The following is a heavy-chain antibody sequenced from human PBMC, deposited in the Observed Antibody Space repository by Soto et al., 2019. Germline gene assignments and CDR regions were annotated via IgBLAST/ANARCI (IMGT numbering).Heavy chain of an antibody. CDR1: GYSFTSYW. V-gene: IGHV5-10-1*01. CDR2: IDPSDSYT. Sequence: GESLKISCNGSGYSFTSYWISWVLHMPGKGLEWMGRIDPSDSYTNYSPSFQGHVTISADKSISTAYLQWSSLKASDTAMYYCARLRDCSSTSCRPYYGMDVWGQGTTVTVSS. D-gene: IGHD2-2*01. J-gene: IGHJ6*02. CDR3: ARLRDCSSTSCRPYYGMDV.